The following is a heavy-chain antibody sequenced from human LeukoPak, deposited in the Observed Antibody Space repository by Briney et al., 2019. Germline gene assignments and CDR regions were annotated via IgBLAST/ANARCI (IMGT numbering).Heavy chain of an antibody. CDR2: VYTTGTT. D-gene: IGHD3-10*01. V-gene: IGHV4-4*07. Sequence: PSETLSLTCTVSGGSISNYYWTWIRQPAGKGLEWIGRVYTTGTTNYNPSLKSRVTISVDTSKNQFSLKLSSVTAADTAVYYCARHRAYYYGSGSYDYDWFNPWGQGTLVTVSS. CDR3: ARHRAYYYGSGSYDYDWFNP. CDR1: GGSISNYY. J-gene: IGHJ5*02.